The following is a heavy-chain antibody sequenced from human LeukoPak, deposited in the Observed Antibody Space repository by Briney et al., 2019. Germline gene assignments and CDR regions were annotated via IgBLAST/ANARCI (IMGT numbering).Heavy chain of an antibody. CDR3: AIDVHYYDSSGYSN. J-gene: IGHJ4*02. CDR2: ISAYNGNT. CDR1: GYTFTSYG. D-gene: IGHD3-22*01. Sequence: GASVKVSCKASGYTFTSYGISWVRQAPGQGLEWLDRISAYNGNTNYAQKLQGRVTMTTGTSTSTAYMELRSLRSDDTAVYYCAIDVHYYDSSGYSNWGQGTLVTVSS. V-gene: IGHV1-18*01.